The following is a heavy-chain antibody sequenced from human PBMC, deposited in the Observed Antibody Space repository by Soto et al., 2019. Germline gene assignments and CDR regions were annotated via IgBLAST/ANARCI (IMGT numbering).Heavy chain of an antibody. J-gene: IGHJ6*02. CDR3: ARPIAVATPYYYGMDV. CDR2: IWYDGSNK. Sequence: GSLRLSCAASGFTFSSYGMHWVRQAPGKGLEWVAVIWYDGSNKYYADSVKGRFTISRDNSKNTLYLQMNSLRAEDTAVYYCARPIAVATPYYYGMDVWGQGTTVTVSS. D-gene: IGHD6-19*01. V-gene: IGHV3-33*01. CDR1: GFTFSSYG.